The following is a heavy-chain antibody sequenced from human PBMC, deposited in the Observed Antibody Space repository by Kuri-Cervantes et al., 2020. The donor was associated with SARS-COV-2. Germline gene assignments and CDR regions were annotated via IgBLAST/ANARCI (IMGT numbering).Heavy chain of an antibody. J-gene: IGHJ4*02. CDR2: ISYDGSNK. D-gene: IGHD7-27*01. V-gene: IGHV3-30*18. Sequence: GGSLRLSCAASGFTFSNYDIHWVRQAPGKGPEWVAVISYDGSNKYYADSVKGRFTISRDNPKNTLYLQMNSLRAEDTSVYYCAKDSRNWGVLDYWGQGTLVTVSS. CDR1: GFTFSNYD. CDR3: AKDSRNWGVLDY.